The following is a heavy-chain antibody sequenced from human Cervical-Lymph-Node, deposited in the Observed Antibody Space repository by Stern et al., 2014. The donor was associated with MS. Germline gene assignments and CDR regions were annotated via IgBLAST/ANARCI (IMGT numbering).Heavy chain of an antibody. J-gene: IGHJ5*02. CDR3: ATTRWDLFTWNWFDP. CDR1: GGSISSSGYY. CDR2: IHDSGST. D-gene: IGHD1-26*01. V-gene: IGHV4-61*02. Sequence: VQLVESGPGLVKPSQTLSLTCTVSGGSISSSGYYWSWIRQPADKGLEWIGRIHDSGSTYYNPSLKSRVTISIDTAKNQFSLKLTSVTAADTAVYYCATTRWDLFTWNWFDPWGQGTLVTVS.